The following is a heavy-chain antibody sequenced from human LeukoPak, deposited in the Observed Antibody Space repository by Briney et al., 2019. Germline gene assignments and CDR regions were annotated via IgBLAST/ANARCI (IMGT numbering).Heavy chain of an antibody. CDR3: ARDGYSYGGDYYYYMDV. CDR1: GGSISSYY. V-gene: IGHV4-59*01. D-gene: IGHD5-18*01. J-gene: IGHJ6*03. Sequence: SETLSLTCTVSGGSISSYYWSWIRQPPGKGLEWIGYIYYSGSTNYIPSLKSRVTISVDTSKNQFSLKLSSVTAADTAVYYCARDGYSYGGDYYYYMDVWGKGTTVTVSS. CDR2: IYYSGST.